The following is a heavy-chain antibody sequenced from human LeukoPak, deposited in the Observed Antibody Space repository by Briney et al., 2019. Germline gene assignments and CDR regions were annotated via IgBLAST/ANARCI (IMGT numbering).Heavy chain of an antibody. CDR3: ARTQRGYNYGYQYYYYGLDV. Sequence: SETLSLTCSVSGGFITHYYWSWIRQPPGKGLEWIGYIYYSGSTNYNPSLKSRVTISVDTSTIRFSLKLSSVTAADTAVYYCARTQRGYNYGYQYYYYGLDVWGQGTTVTVSS. CDR2: IYYSGST. D-gene: IGHD5-18*01. V-gene: IGHV4-59*01. J-gene: IGHJ6*02. CDR1: GGFITHYY.